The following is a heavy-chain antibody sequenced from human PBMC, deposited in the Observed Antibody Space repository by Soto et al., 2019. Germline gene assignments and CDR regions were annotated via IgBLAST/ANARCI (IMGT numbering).Heavy chain of an antibody. CDR1: GGSISSGGYY. V-gene: IGHV4-31*03. J-gene: IGHJ4*02. CDR2: IYYSGST. Sequence: PSETPSLTCTVSGGSISSGGYYWSWIRQHPGKGLEWIGYIYYSGSTYYNPSLKSRVTISVDTSKNQFSLKLSSVTAADTAVYYCAREGVAAPRLGLSFDYWGQGTLVTVPS. CDR3: AREGVAAPRLGLSFDY. D-gene: IGHD6-6*01.